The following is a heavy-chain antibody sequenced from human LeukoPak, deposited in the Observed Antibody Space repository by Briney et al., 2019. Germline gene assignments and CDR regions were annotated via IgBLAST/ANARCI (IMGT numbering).Heavy chain of an antibody. V-gene: IGHV4-31*03. D-gene: IGHD3-22*01. J-gene: IGHJ4*02. CDR2: IYYSGST. CDR1: GGSISSGGYY. Sequence: SQTLSLTCTVSGGSISSGGYYWSWIRQHPGKGLEWIGYIYYSGSTYYNPSLKSRVTISVGTSKNQFSLKLSSVTAADTAVYYCARLSYDSSGYLDYWGQGTLVTVSS. CDR3: ARLSYDSSGYLDY.